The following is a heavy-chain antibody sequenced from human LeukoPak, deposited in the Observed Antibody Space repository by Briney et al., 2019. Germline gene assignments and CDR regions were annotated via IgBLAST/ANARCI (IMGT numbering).Heavy chain of an antibody. J-gene: IGHJ4*02. CDR2: ISGSGGST. D-gene: IGHD6-19*01. Sequence: PGGSLRLSCAASGFTFSSYGMSWVRRAPGKGLQWVSGISGSGGSTYYADSVKGRFTISRDNSKNTLYLQMNSLRAEDTAVYYCARDTPVAVAVFGYWGQGTLVTVSP. CDR3: ARDTPVAVAVFGY. V-gene: IGHV3-23*01. CDR1: GFTFSSYG.